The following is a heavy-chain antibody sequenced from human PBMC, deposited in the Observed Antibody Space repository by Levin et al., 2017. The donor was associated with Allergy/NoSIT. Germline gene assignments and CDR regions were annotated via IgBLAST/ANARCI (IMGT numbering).Heavy chain of an antibody. J-gene: IGHJ4*02. CDR2: ISGSGGST. V-gene: IGHV3-23*01. D-gene: IGHD6-13*01. CDR1: GFTFSSYA. Sequence: GGSLRLSCAASGFTFSSYAMSWVRQAPGKGLEWVSTISGSGGSTYYADSVKGRFTISRDNSQNTLYLQMNYLRAEDTAVYYCAKDPSSWWFDYWGQGTLVTVSA. CDR3: AKDPSSWWFDY.